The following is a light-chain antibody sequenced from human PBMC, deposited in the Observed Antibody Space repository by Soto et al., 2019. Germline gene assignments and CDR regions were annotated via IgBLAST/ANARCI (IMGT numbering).Light chain of an antibody. J-gene: IGLJ2*01. Sequence: SVLTQPPSASGSPGQSVTISCTGTSSDVGGYNFVSWYQQHPGKAPKLMIYEVNKRPSGVPDRFSGSKSGNTASLTVSGLQAEDEADYYCSSYAGNNNFVVFGGGTKLTVL. CDR3: SSYAGNNNFVV. V-gene: IGLV2-8*01. CDR1: SSDVGGYNF. CDR2: EVN.